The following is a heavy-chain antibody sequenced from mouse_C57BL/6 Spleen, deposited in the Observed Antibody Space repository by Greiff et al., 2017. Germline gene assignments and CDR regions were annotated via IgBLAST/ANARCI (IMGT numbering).Heavy chain of an antibody. Sequence: EVKLMESGPELVKPGASVKISCKASGYSFTDYNMNWVKQSNGKSLEWIGVLNPNYGTTSYNQKFKGKATLTVDQSSSTADMQLNSLTSEDSAVYYCARTKGSGYVGFDYWGQGTTLTVSS. CDR1: GYSFTDYN. J-gene: IGHJ2*01. V-gene: IGHV1-39*01. CDR2: LNPNYGTT. D-gene: IGHD3-2*02. CDR3: ARTKGSGYVGFDY.